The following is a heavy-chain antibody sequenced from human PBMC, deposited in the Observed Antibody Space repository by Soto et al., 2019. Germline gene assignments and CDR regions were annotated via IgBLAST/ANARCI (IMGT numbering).Heavy chain of an antibody. CDR2: IIPILGIA. CDR3: ARDSSATVDTAMATDY. CDR1: GGTFSSYT. V-gene: IGHV1-69*08. D-gene: IGHD5-18*01. J-gene: IGHJ4*02. Sequence: QVQLVQSGAAVKKPGSSVKVSCKASGGTFSSYTISWVRQAPGQGLEWMGRIIPILGIANYAQKFQGRVTITADKSTSTAYMELSSLRSEDTAVYYCARDSSATVDTAMATDYWGQGTLVTVSS.